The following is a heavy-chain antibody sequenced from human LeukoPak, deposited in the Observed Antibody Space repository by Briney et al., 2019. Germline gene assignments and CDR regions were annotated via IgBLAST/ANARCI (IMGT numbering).Heavy chain of an antibody. J-gene: IGHJ2*01. Sequence: GGSLRLSCAASGFTFSTFAMIWVRQPPGKGLEWVSSIFPSGGEIHYADSVRGRFTISRDNAKNTLYLQMNSLRAEDTAVYYCVRDGQWLAYWYFDLWGRGTLVTVSS. V-gene: IGHV3-23*01. CDR3: VRDGQWLAYWYFDL. D-gene: IGHD6-19*01. CDR2: IFPSGGEI. CDR1: GFTFSTFA.